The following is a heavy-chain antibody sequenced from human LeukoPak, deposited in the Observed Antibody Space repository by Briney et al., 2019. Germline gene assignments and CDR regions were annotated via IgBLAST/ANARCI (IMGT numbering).Heavy chain of an antibody. J-gene: IGHJ4*02. CDR2: INPNSGGT. CDR3: ARDSLYYYDSSGYYSPHFDY. D-gene: IGHD3-22*01. V-gene: IGHV1-2*06. CDR1: GYTFTGYY. Sequence: ASVKVTCKASGYTFTGYYMHWGRQAPGQGLGWMGRINPNSGGTNYAQKFQGRVTMTRDTSISTAYMELSRLRSDDTAVYYCARDSLYYYDSSGYYSPHFDYWGQGTLVTVSS.